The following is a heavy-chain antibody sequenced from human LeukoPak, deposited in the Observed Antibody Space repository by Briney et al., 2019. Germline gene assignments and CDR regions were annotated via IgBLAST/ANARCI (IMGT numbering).Heavy chain of an antibody. V-gene: IGHV1-18*01. J-gene: IGHJ6*03. CDR1: GYTFTSYG. CDR3: ARDKEMATIFDYYYYMDV. D-gene: IGHD5-24*01. CDR2: ISAYNGNT. Sequence: ASVKVSCKASGYTFTSYGISWVRQAPGQGLEWMGWISAYNGNTNYAQKLQGRVTMTTDTSTSTAYMELRSLRSDDTAVYYCARDKEMATIFDYYYYMDVWGKGTTVTVSS.